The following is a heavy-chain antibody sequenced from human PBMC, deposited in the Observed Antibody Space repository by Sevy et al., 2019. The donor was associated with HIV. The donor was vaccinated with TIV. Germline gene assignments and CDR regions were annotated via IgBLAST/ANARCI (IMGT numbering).Heavy chain of an antibody. CDR3: AKDLAVAGPYYFDY. J-gene: IGHJ4*02. V-gene: IGHV3-30*02. CDR1: GFTFSFYG. Sequence: GSLRLSCAASGFTFSFYGMHWVRQAPGKGLGWVAFIRYDGSNKYYVDSVKGRFTISRDNSKNTLYLQMNSLRAEDTAVYYCAKDLAVAGPYYFDYWGQGTLVTVSS. CDR2: IRYDGSNK. D-gene: IGHD6-19*01.